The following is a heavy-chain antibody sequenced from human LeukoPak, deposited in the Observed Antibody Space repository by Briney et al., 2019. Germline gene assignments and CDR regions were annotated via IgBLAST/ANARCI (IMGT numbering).Heavy chain of an antibody. CDR2: IYYSGST. CDR1: GGSISSYY. V-gene: IGHV4-59*08. J-gene: IGHJ5*02. Sequence: SETLSLTCTVSGGSISSYYWSWIRQPPGKGLEWIGYIYYSGSTNYNPSLKSRVTISVDTSKNQFSLKLSSVTAADTAVYYCARHYYGSGSTLDHWGQGTLVTVSS. D-gene: IGHD3-10*01. CDR3: ARHYYGSGSTLDH.